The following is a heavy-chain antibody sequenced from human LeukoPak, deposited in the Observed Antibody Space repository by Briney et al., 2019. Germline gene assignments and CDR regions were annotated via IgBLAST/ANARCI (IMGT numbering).Heavy chain of an antibody. D-gene: IGHD3-9*01. V-gene: IGHV3-23*01. CDR1: GFTLSSYA. CDR2: ISSSGSNT. J-gene: IGHJ4*02. Sequence: GGSLRLSCAASGFTLSSYALSWVRQAPGKGLEWVSSISSSGSNTFYADSVKGRFTISRGEPKNTLYLQMNSLRAEDTAVYYCARAARVDTGFDYWGQGTLVTVSS. CDR3: ARAARVDTGFDY.